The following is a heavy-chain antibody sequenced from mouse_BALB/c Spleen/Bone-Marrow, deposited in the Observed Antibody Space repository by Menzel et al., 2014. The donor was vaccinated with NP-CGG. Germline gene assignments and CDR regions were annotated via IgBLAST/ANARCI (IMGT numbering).Heavy chain of an antibody. CDR3: TRSETGPFAY. J-gene: IGHJ3*01. Sequence: QVQLQQSGAELVRPGASVMLSCKASGYTFTDYEMHWVKQTPVHGLEWIGAIDPETGVTAYNQKFKGKATLTADKSSSTAYMELRSLTSEDSAVYYCTRSETGPFAYWGQGTLVTVSA. D-gene: IGHD4-1*01. CDR1: GYTFTDYE. V-gene: IGHV1-15*01. CDR2: IDPETGVT.